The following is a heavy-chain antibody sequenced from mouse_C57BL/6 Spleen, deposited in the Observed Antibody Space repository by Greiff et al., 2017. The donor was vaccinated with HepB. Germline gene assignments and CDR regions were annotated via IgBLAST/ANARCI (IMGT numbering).Heavy chain of an antibody. CDR3: ARPWIYYDYDGLAY. J-gene: IGHJ3*01. CDR1: GYAFSSSW. Sequence: QVHVKQSGPELVKPGASVKISCKASGYAFSSSWMNWVKQRPGKGLEWIGRIYPGDGDTNYNGKFKGKATLTADKSSSTAYMQLSSLTSEDSAVYFCARPWIYYDYDGLAYWGQGTLVTVSA. V-gene: IGHV1-82*01. D-gene: IGHD2-4*01. CDR2: IYPGDGDT.